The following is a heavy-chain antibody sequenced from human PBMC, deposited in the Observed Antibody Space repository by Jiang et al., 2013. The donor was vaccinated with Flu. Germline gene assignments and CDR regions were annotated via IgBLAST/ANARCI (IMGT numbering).Heavy chain of an antibody. CDR2: IYWDDDK. CDR1: GFSLSTSGVG. J-gene: IGHJ4*02. CDR3: AHGLGYFDY. Sequence: PTQTLTLTCTFSGFSLSTSGVGVGWICQPPGKALEWLALIYWDDDKRYSPSLKSRLTITKDTSKNQVVLTMTNMDPVDTVTYYCAHGLGYFDYWGQGTLVTVSS. V-gene: IGHV2-5*02. D-gene: IGHD3-16*01.